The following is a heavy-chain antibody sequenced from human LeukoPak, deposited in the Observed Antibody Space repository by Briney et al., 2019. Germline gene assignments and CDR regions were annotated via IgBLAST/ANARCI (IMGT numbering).Heavy chain of an antibody. CDR1: GYSFTSSW. Sequence: GESLQISGQGSGYSFTSSWISWVRQMPGKGLEWMGRIDPSYSYTNYSPSFQGHVTNSADKSISTAYLQWSSLKVSATALSYCGTGPPVTTNGVSEYYGMDVWGQGTTVTVSS. V-gene: IGHV5-10-1*01. CDR3: GTGPPVTTNGVSEYYGMDV. D-gene: IGHD4-17*01. J-gene: IGHJ6*02. CDR2: IDPSYSYT.